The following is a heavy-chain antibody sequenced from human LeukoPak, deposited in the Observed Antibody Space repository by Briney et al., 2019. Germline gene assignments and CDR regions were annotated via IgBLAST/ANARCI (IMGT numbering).Heavy chain of an antibody. CDR3: ARDRHSSVDY. J-gene: IGHJ4*02. D-gene: IGHD3-22*01. CDR2: ISGDSKTI. V-gene: IGHV3-48*01. CDR1: GFTFSTYS. Sequence: GGSLRLSCAASGFTFSTYSMIWVRQAPGKGLEWLSYISGDSKTIYYADSVKGRFTISRDNAKNSLYLQLISLRAEDTAVYYCARDRHSSVDYWGQGTLVIVSS.